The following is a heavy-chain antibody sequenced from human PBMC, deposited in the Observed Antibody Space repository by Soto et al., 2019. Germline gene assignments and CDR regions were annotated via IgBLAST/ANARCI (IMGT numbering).Heavy chain of an antibody. CDR1: GFSFSSFA. CDR2: IYYDGSSQ. V-gene: IGHV3-33*03. J-gene: IGHJ4*02. Sequence: GGSLRLSCAATGFSFSSFAMHWVRQAPGRGLEWVAVIYYDGSSQYYADSVKGRFTISRDNSKNTLYLQMNSLRAEDTAVYYCASSKGVASIPRFDYWGQGTLVTVSS. CDR3: ASSKGVASIPRFDY. D-gene: IGHD2-2*01.